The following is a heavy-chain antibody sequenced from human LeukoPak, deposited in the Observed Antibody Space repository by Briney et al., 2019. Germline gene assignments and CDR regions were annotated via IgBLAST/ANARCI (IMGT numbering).Heavy chain of an antibody. J-gene: IGHJ5*02. CDR3: ARHGFRGDGYNWAANWFDP. CDR2: IYYSGST. V-gene: IGHV4-59*08. D-gene: IGHD5-24*01. CDR1: GGSFSSYY. Sequence: SETLSLTCAVYGGSFSSYYWSWIRQPPGKGLEWIGYIYYSGSTNYNPSLKSRVTISVDTSKNQFSLKLSSVTAADTAVYYCARHGFRGDGYNWAANWFDPWGQGTLVTVSS.